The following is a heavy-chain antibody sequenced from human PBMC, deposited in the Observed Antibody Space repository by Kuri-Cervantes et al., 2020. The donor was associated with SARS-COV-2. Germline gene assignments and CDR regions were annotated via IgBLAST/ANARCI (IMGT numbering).Heavy chain of an antibody. D-gene: IGHD2-2*01. CDR3: ARVPIPSLYCSSTSCARGAPRRLGYFQH. J-gene: IGHJ1*01. Sequence: GESLKISCAASGFTFSSYSMNWVRQAPGKGLEWVAVISYDGSNKYYADSVKGRFTISRDNSKNTLYLQMNSLRAEDTAVYYCARVPIPSLYCSSTSCARGAPRRLGYFQHWGQGTLVTVSS. V-gene: IGHV3-30*03. CDR2: ISYDGSNK. CDR1: GFTFSSYS.